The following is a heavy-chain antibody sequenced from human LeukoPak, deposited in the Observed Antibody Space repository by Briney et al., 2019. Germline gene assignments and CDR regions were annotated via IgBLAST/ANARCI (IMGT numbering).Heavy chain of an antibody. J-gene: IGHJ3*02. D-gene: IGHD2-15*01. V-gene: IGHV4-61*02. CDR1: GGSISSSSYY. CDR3: ARMVAADAFDI. Sequence: SETLSLTCTVSGGSISSSSYYWSWVRQPAGRGLEWIGRIYTSGSTNYNPSLKSRVTMSVDTSKNQFSLKLSSVTAADTAVYYCARMVAADAFDIWGQGTMVTVSS. CDR2: IYTSGST.